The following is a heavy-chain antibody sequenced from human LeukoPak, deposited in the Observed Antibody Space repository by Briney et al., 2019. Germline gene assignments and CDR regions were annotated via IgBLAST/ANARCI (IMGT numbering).Heavy chain of an antibody. CDR2: INSDGSTT. Sequence: GGSLRLSCAVSGFTFSSYWMHWVRQAPGKGLVWVSRINSDGSTTSYADSVKGRFTIFRDNAKNTLYLQVNSLRAEDTAVYYCARGPSFHDSSAYIYWGQGTLVTVSS. J-gene: IGHJ4*02. CDR3: ARGPSFHDSSAYIY. V-gene: IGHV3-74*01. CDR1: GFTFSSYW. D-gene: IGHD3-22*01.